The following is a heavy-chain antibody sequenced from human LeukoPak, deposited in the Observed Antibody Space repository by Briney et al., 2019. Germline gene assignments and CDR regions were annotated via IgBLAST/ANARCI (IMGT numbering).Heavy chain of an antibody. D-gene: IGHD6-13*01. J-gene: IGHJ6*02. CDR2: ITSCGSTI. CDR3: VRGGFGTAAGTPPYGMDV. CDR1: GFTFSDYC. V-gene: IGHV3-11*01. Sequence: GGSLRLSCAASGFTFSDYCLSWIRQAPGKGLEWVSYITSCGSTIYYVDSVKGRFTFSRDNAKNSLFLQMNSLRAEDTAVYYCVRGGFGTAAGTPPYGMDVWGQGTTVTVSS.